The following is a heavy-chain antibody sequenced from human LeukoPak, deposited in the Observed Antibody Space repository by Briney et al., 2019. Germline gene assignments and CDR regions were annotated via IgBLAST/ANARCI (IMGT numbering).Heavy chain of an antibody. CDR3: ARAPLNYYGSGSYPWFDP. D-gene: IGHD3-10*01. J-gene: IGHJ5*02. Sequence: PSETLSLTCTVSGDSISSGGYYWSWIRQHPGKGLEWIGYIYYSGSTYYNPSLKSRVTISVDTSKNQFSLKLSSVTAADTAVYYCARAPLNYYGSGSYPWFDPWGQGTLVTVSS. V-gene: IGHV4-31*03. CDR2: IYYSGST. CDR1: GDSISSGGYY.